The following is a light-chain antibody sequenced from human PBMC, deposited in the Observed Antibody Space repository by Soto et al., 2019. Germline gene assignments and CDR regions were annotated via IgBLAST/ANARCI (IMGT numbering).Light chain of an antibody. J-gene: IGKJ1*01. CDR3: QQYSVYWT. CDR1: QSVSTR. CDR2: DAS. Sequence: DIQMTQSPSSLSASVGDRVTIICRASQSVSTRLAWYQRKPGKAPKVLIYDASSWAGGVPSRFTGSGSGTEFTLTINSLQPGDFATYYCQQYSVYWTFGQGTKVDI. V-gene: IGKV1-5*02.